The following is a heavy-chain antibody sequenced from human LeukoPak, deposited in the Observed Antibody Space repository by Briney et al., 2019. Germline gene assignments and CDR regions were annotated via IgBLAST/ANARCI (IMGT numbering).Heavy chain of an antibody. CDR3: ALRYGNDDAYDF. D-gene: IGHD5-12*01. CDR1: GYNFLTSW. V-gene: IGHV5-51*01. Sequence: GESLKISCKTSGYNFLTSWIGWVRQMPGKGLGWMGIIYPTDSDTRFSPSFQGQVTISVDKSITTAYLQWSSLKASDTAIYYCALRYGNDDAYDFWGQGTMVTVSS. CDR2: IYPTDSDT. J-gene: IGHJ3*01.